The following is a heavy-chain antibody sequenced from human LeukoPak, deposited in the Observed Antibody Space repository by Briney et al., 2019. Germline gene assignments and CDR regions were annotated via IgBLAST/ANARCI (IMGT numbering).Heavy chain of an antibody. D-gene: IGHD4-17*01. V-gene: IGHV4-59*07. J-gene: IGHJ4*02. CDR1: GGSNRGSY. CDR3: ARGIESYGDYGY. Sequence: SDTLSLTCTVSGGSNRGSYWSWIRQPPGKGLEWIAYMYNSGSTNYNPSLKSRVTISIDTSKNQLSLKLSALTAADTAIYYCARGIESYGDYGYWGQGILVTVSS. CDR2: MYNSGST.